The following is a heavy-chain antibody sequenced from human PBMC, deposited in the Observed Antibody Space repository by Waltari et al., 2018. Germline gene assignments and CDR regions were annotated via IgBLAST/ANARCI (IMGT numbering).Heavy chain of an antibody. J-gene: IGHJ4*02. V-gene: IGHV3-7*01. CDR1: GFPFSSYW. D-gene: IGHD6-6*01. CDR2: IKQDGSEK. Sequence: EVQLVQSGGGLVQPGGSLRLSCAASGFPFSSYWMRWVRQAPGKGLEWVANIKQDGSEKYYVDSVKGRFTISRDNAKNSLYLQMNSLRAEDTAVYYCARELRGPARHGGYWGQGTLVTVSS. CDR3: ARELRGPARHGGY.